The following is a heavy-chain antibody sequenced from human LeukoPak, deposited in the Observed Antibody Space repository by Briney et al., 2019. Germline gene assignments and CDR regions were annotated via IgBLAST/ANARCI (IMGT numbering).Heavy chain of an antibody. CDR2: IKQDGSEK. V-gene: IGHV3-7*01. D-gene: IGHD5-24*01. J-gene: IGHJ6*03. CDR3: ARILRVATTTRYYYYMDV. Sequence: PGGSLRLSCAASGFTFSSYAIHWVRRAPGKGLEWVANIKQDGSEKYYVDSVKGRFTISRDNAKNSLYLQTNSLRAEDTAVYYCARILRVATTTRYYYYMDVWGKGTTVTISS. CDR1: GFTFSSYA.